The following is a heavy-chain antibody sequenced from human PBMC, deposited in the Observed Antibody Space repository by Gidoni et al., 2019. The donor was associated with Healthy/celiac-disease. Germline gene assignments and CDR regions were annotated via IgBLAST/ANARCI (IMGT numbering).Heavy chain of an antibody. Sequence: QVQLQQSGPGLVKPSQTLSLTCAISGDSVSSNSAAWNWIRQSPSRGLEWLGRTYYRSKWYNDYAVSVKSRITINPDTFKNQFSLQLNSVTPEDTAVYYCARVVDGTTGDDYYGMDVWGQGTTVTVSS. D-gene: IGHD1-7*01. J-gene: IGHJ6*02. CDR1: GDSVSSNSAA. V-gene: IGHV6-1*01. CDR2: TYYRSKWYN. CDR3: ARVVDGTTGDDYYGMDV.